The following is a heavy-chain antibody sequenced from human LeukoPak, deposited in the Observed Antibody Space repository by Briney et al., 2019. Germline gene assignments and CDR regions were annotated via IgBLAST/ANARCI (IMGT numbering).Heavy chain of an antibody. CDR3: AREVTPYY. CDR1: GFTFSTYG. CDR2: IKQDGSEK. J-gene: IGHJ4*02. V-gene: IGHV3-7*01. D-gene: IGHD4-23*01. Sequence: PGGSLRLSCVGSGFTFSTYGMSWVRQPPGKGLEWVANIKQDGSEKYYVDSVKGRFTISRDNAKNSLFLQMNSLRAEDTAVYYCAREVTPYYWGQGTLVTVSS.